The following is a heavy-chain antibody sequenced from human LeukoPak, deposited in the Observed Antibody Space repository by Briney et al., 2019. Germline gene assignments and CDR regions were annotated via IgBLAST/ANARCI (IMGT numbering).Heavy chain of an antibody. CDR2: IYYSGST. CDR1: GGSISSYY. Sequence: PSETLSLTCTVSGGSISSYYWSWIRQPPGKGLEWIGYIYYSGSTNYNPSLKSRVTISVDTSKNQFSLKLSSVTAADTAVYYCASIDYYDSSGYKDYWGQGTLVTVSS. J-gene: IGHJ4*02. CDR3: ASIDYYDSSGYKDY. V-gene: IGHV4-59*01. D-gene: IGHD3-22*01.